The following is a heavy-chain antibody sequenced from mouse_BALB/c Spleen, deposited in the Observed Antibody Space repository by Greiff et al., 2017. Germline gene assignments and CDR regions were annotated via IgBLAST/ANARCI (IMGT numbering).Heavy chain of an antibody. J-gene: IGHJ4*01. CDR1: GYTFTSYT. V-gene: IGHV1-4*01. CDR2: INPSSGYT. CDR3: ARGGPYYYAMDY. D-gene: IGHD1-1*02. Sequence: VKLVESGAELARPGASVKLSCKASGYTFTSYTMHWVKQRPGQGLEWIGYINPSSGYTNYNQKFKDKATLTADKSSSTAYMQLSSLTSEDSAVYYCARGGPYYYAMDYWGQGTSVTVSS.